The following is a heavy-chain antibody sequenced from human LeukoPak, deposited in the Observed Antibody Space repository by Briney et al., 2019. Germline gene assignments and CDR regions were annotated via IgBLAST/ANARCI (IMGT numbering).Heavy chain of an antibody. Sequence: GGSLRLSCAASGFTFSSYAMSWVRQAPGKGLEWVSAISGSGGGTYYADSVKGRFTISRDNSKNTLYLQMNSLRAEDTAVYYCAKDRGIVPAADNWFDPWGQGTLVTVSS. CDR2: ISGSGGGT. V-gene: IGHV3-23*01. CDR1: GFTFSSYA. J-gene: IGHJ5*02. CDR3: AKDRGIVPAADNWFDP. D-gene: IGHD2-2*01.